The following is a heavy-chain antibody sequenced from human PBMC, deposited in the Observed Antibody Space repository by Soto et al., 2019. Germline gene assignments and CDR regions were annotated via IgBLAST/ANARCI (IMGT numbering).Heavy chain of an antibody. CDR3: ARHRHPRGTVGATSPLDP. J-gene: IGHJ5*02. Sequence: GGSLRLSCAISGFSVSGNYLSWVRQAPGKGLEWVSVHYSGGSTYYADSVQGRFTISRDKSNNTLYLQMRRVRAEDTAVYFCARHRHPRGTVGATSPLDPWGQGTQVTVSS. D-gene: IGHD1-26*01. CDR2: HYSGGST. V-gene: IGHV3-53*01. CDR1: GFSVSGNY.